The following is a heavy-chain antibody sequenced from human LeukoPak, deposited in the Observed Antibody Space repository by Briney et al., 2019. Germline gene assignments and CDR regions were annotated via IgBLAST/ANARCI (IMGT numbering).Heavy chain of an antibody. CDR3: ARVQLERLPDY. J-gene: IGHJ4*02. CDR1: GGSISSSSYY. CDR2: IYYSGST. D-gene: IGHD1-1*01. V-gene: IGHV4-39*07. Sequence: SETLSLTCTVSGGSISSSSYYWGWIRQPPGKGLEWIGSIYYSGSTYYNPSLKSRVTISVDTSKNQFSLKLSSATAADTAVYYCARVQLERLPDYWGQGTLVTVSS.